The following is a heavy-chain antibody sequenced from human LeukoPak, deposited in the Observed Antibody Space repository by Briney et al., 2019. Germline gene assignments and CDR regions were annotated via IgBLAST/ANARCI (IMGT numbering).Heavy chain of an antibody. Sequence: ASVKVSCKASGGTFSSYAISWVRQAPGQGLEWMGRIIPIFGTADYAQKFQGRVTIITDESTSTAYTELSSLRSEDTAVYYCAREKTSGYSSSYFDYWGQGTLVTVSS. CDR1: GGTFSSYA. J-gene: IGHJ4*02. CDR2: IIPIFGTA. CDR3: AREKTSGYSSSYFDY. V-gene: IGHV1-69*05. D-gene: IGHD5-18*01.